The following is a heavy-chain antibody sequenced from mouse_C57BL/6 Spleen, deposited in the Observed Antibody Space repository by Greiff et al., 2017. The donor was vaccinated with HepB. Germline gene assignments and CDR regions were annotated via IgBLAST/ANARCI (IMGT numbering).Heavy chain of an antibody. V-gene: IGHV2-9-1*01. D-gene: IGHD1-1*01. CDR1: GFSLTSYA. J-gene: IGHJ1*03. CDR3: ARSFGSSYRYWYFDV. CDR2: IWTGGGT. Sequence: QVQLKQSGPGLVAPSQSLSITCTVSGFSLTSYAISWVRQPPGKGLEWLGVIWTGGGTNYNSALKSRLSISKDNSKSQVFLKMNSLQTDDTARYYCARSFGSSYRYWYFDVWGTGTTVTVSS.